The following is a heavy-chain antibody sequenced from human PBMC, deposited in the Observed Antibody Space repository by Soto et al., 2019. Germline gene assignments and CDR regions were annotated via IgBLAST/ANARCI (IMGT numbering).Heavy chain of an antibody. Sequence: SVKVSCKASGGTFSSYAISWVRQAPGQGLEWMGGIIPIFGTANYAQKFQGRVTITADKSTSTAYMELSSLRSEDTAVYYCARGPPNWNYVLDYWGQGTLVTVSS. D-gene: IGHD1-7*01. CDR2: IIPIFGTA. J-gene: IGHJ4*02. V-gene: IGHV1-69*06. CDR1: GGTFSSYA. CDR3: ARGPPNWNYVLDY.